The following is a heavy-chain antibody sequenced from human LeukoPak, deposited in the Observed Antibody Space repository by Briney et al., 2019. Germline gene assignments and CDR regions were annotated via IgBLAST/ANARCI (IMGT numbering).Heavy chain of an antibody. D-gene: IGHD3-10*01. Sequence: GGSLRLSCAASGFTFSSYGMSWVRQAPGKGLEWVSAISGSGGSTYYADSVKGRFTISRDNSKNTLYLQMNSLRAEDTAVYYCAKSVLLWFGELGYFDYWGQGTLVTVSS. CDR1: GFTFSSYG. CDR2: ISGSGGST. J-gene: IGHJ4*02. V-gene: IGHV3-23*01. CDR3: AKSVLLWFGELGYFDY.